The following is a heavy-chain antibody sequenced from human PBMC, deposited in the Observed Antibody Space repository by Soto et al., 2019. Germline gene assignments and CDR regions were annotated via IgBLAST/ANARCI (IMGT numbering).Heavy chain of an antibody. Sequence: GGSMSLSCAASEFTIGSNCMILVRQAPGKGLEWVSVIYSGGSAYYADSVKGRFTISRDNSKNTLYLQMNSLRAEDTAVYYCARHGYSYGGGYFDYWGQGTLVTVSS. CDR2: IYSGGSA. CDR1: EFTIGSNC. J-gene: IGHJ4*02. CDR3: ARHGYSYGGGYFDY. D-gene: IGHD5-18*01. V-gene: IGHV3-66*04.